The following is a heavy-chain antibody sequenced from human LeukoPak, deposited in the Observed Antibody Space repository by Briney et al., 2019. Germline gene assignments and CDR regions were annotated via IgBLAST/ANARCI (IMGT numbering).Heavy chain of an antibody. Sequence: GGSLRLSCAASGFTFSDYYMGWIRQAPGKGLEWISYIGRTIYYADSVKGRFTISRDNAKNSLYLQMNSLRAEDTAVYYCARRIWGADSQSHTFDIWGQGTMVTVSS. CDR2: IGRTI. D-gene: IGHD3-16*01. CDR1: GFTFSDYY. V-gene: IGHV3-11*01. J-gene: IGHJ3*02. CDR3: ARRIWGADSQSHTFDI.